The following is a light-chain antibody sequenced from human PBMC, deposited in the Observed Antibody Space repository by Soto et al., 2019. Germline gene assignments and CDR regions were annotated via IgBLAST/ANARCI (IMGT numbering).Light chain of an antibody. CDR3: EQANNFFRVT. CDR1: QGISSW. Sequence: DIQMTQSPSSVSASVGDRVTITCRASQGISSWLAWYQQKPGKAPKLLIYAASGLQCEVPSRFGGSGSGTDFTLTISSLQPEDFATYDCEQANNFFRVTFGPGTKVYIK. CDR2: AAS. J-gene: IGKJ3*01. V-gene: IGKV1-12*01.